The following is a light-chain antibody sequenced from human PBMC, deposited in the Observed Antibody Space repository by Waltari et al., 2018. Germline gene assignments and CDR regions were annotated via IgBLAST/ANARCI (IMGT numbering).Light chain of an antibody. CDR1: QRVGNNY. Sequence: EIVSTQSPGTLSLSPGERATLSCRASQRVGNNYLTWYQQKPGQAPRLLIYDASTRASGIPDRFSGSGSGTDFTLTISRLEPEDLAVYYCQQYGGSPLYTFGQGTKLEIK. J-gene: IGKJ2*01. CDR2: DAS. V-gene: IGKV3-20*01. CDR3: QQYGGSPLYT.